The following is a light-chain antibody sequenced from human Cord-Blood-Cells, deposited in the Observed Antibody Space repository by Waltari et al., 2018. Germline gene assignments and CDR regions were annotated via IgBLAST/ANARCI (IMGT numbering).Light chain of an antibody. J-gene: IGKJ4*01. CDR3: QQRSNWLT. Sequence: EIVLTQSPATLSLSPGERATLSCRASQSVSSYLACYQQKPGQAPRLLINEASNRATGIPARFSGSGSGTDFTLTISSLEPEDFAVYYCQQRSNWLTFGGGTKVEIK. V-gene: IGKV3-11*01. CDR2: EAS. CDR1: QSVSSY.